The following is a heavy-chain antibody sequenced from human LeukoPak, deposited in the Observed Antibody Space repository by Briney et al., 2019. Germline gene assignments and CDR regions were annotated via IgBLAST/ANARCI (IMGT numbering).Heavy chain of an antibody. CDR1: GFTFGDYA. CDR2: IRSKAYGGTT. D-gene: IGHD3-3*01. V-gene: IGHV3-49*03. J-gene: IGHJ4*02. Sequence: PGRSLRLSCTASGFTFGDYAMSWFRQAPGKGLEWVGFIRSKAYGGTTEYAASVKGRFTISRDDSKSIAYLQMNSLKTEDTAVYYCTREPDLRFLEWPLGYWGQGTLVTVSS. CDR3: TREPDLRFLEWPLGY.